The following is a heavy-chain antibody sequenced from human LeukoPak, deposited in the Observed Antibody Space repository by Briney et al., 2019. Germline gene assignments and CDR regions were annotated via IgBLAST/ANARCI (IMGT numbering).Heavy chain of an antibody. CDR3: ARDLGPKYYDFWSGYLVY. D-gene: IGHD3-3*01. Sequence: GASVKVSCKASGYTFTGYYMHWVRQAPGQGLEWMGWINPNRGGTNYAQKLQGRVTMTRDTSISKAYMELSRLRSDDTAVYYCARDLGPKYYDFWSGYLVYWGQGTLVTVSS. CDR2: INPNRGGT. V-gene: IGHV1-2*02. CDR1: GYTFTGYY. J-gene: IGHJ4*02.